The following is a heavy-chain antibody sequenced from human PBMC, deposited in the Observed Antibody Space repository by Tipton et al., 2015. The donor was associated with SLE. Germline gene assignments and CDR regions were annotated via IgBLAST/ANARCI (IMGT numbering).Heavy chain of an antibody. Sequence: SLRLSCTTSGFTFEDYTLSWVRQAPGKGLEWVGFIRNRAYGGTPEYAASVKGRFTISRDNAENTLYLLMNSLRAEDTAVYYCAKDDSGANSLDYWGQGTLVTVSS. J-gene: IGHJ4*02. V-gene: IGHV3-49*04. CDR1: GFTFEDYT. CDR3: AKDDSGANSLDY. CDR2: IRNRAYGGTP. D-gene: IGHD4-17*01.